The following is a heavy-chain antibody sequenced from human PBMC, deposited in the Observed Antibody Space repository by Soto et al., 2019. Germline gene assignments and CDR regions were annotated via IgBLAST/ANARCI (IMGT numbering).Heavy chain of an antibody. D-gene: IGHD3-22*01. Sequence: GASVKVSCKASGGTFSSYAISWVRQAPGQGLEWIGEIIPIFGTANYAQKFQGRVTITADESTSTAYMELSSLRSEDTAVYYFAILGVDSSGYYYDYYYYGMDVWGQGTTVTVSS. CDR3: AILGVDSSGYYYDYYYYGMDV. V-gene: IGHV1-69*13. CDR1: GGTFSSYA. CDR2: IIPIFGTA. J-gene: IGHJ6*02.